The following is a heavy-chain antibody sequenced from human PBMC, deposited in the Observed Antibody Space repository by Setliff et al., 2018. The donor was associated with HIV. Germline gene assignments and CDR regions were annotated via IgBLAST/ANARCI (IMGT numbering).Heavy chain of an antibody. CDR1: GYSFTDYF. D-gene: IGHD6-13*01. Sequence: ASVKVSCKASGYSFTDYFIHWVRQAPGRGLEWMGWISPHSGGTRTTRTFRGRVTMTRDTSINTAYMELSGVRSDDTAVYYCARGQQLPHWGQGTLVTVSS. V-gene: IGHV1-2*02. J-gene: IGHJ4*02. CDR2: ISPHSGGT. CDR3: ARGQQLPH.